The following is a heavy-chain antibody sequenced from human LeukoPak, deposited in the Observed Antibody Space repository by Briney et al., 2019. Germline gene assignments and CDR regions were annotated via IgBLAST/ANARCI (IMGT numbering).Heavy chain of an antibody. J-gene: IGHJ4*02. CDR3: AVGGNRRGMVY. CDR2: INPSGGST. D-gene: IGHD4-23*01. Sequence: GASVKVSCKASGYTFTSYYMHWVRQAPGQGLEWMGIINPSGGSTSYAQKFQGRVTMTRDTSTSTVYMELSSLRSDDTAVYYCAVGGNRRGMVYWGQGTLVTVSS. V-gene: IGHV1-46*01. CDR1: GYTFTSYY.